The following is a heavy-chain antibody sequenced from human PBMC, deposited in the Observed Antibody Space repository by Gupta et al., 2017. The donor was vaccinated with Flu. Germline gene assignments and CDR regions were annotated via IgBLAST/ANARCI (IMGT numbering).Heavy chain of an antibody. Sequence: QVQLVQSGAEMTRPGASVRVSCKPSGYSFNAYVIHWVRQAPGQGLEWRGRINPNSGDTKYEHKFQGRVSLARDTSINTAYMELTRLRSDDTAVDYCARAYYYDSSAFNVDDGGPGTMVTVPS. J-gene: IGHJ4*02. CDR1: GYSFNAYV. CDR2: INPNSGDT. CDR3: ARAYYYDSSAFNVDD. V-gene: IGHV1-2*06. D-gene: IGHD3-22*01.